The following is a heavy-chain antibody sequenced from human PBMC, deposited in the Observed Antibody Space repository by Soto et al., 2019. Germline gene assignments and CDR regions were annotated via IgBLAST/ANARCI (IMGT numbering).Heavy chain of an antibody. J-gene: IGHJ6*02. Sequence: GASVKVSCKGSGYTSTRYDINWVRQATVQGLDWMGWMNPNSGNTGYAQKFQGRVTMTRNTSISTAYMELSSLRSEDTAVHYCARRGHSSSWYYYYYYGMDVWGQGTTVTVSS. CDR2: MNPNSGNT. CDR3: ARRGHSSSWYYYYYYGMDV. CDR1: GYTSTRYD. D-gene: IGHD6-13*01. V-gene: IGHV1-8*01.